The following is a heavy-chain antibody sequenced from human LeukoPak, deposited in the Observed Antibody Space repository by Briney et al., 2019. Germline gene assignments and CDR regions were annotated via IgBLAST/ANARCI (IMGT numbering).Heavy chain of an antibody. V-gene: IGHV3-48*01. J-gene: IGHJ4*02. D-gene: IGHD4-23*01. CDR3: ATYDYGGNYFDY. CDR2: ISSSSSTI. CDR1: GFTFSSYS. Sequence: PGGSLRLSCAASGFTFSSYSMNWVRQAPGKGLEWVSYISSSSSTISYADSVKGRFTISRDNAKNSLYLQMNSLRAEDTAVYYCATYDYGGNYFDYWGQGTLVTVSS.